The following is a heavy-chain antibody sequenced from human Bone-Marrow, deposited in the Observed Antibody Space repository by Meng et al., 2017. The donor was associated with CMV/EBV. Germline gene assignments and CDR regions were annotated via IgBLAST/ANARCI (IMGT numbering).Heavy chain of an antibody. CDR2: IYSGGSSA. J-gene: IGHJ6*02. Sequence: GESLKISCAASGFTFSNYAMSWVRQAPGKGLEWVSVIYSGGSSAYYADSVKGRFTISRDNSKNTLYLQMDSLRAEDTAVYYCAKDGPAQLPQFNYYGGDVWGQGTTVTVSS. CDR3: AKDGPAQLPQFNYYGGDV. CDR1: GFTFSNYA. V-gene: IGHV3-23*03. D-gene: IGHD2-2*01.